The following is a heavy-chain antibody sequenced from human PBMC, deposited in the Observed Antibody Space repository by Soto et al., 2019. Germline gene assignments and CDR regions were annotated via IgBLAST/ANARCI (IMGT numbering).Heavy chain of an antibody. CDR1: GDSISSSSYY. CDR2: IYYSATT. Sequence: SETLSLTCTVSGDSISSSSYYWGWIRQPPVKGLEWIGDIYYSATTHYNPSLKSRVTISIDTSKNHVSLHLRSVTAADTAVYYCARLKGAFFLTTYNWFDPWGQGTPVTVS. D-gene: IGHD1-26*01. CDR3: ARLKGAFFLTTYNWFDP. J-gene: IGHJ5*02. V-gene: IGHV4-39*01.